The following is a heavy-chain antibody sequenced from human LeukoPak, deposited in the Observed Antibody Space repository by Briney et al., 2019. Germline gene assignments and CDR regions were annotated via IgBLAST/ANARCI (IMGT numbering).Heavy chain of an antibody. J-gene: IGHJ4*02. Sequence: GESLKISCKGSGYSFTSYWIGWVRQMPGKGLEWMGIIYPGDSDTRYSPSFQGHVTISADKSISTAYLQWSSLKASDTAMYYCARAPYYYDTSGYYFGYWGQGTLVTVSS. D-gene: IGHD3-22*01. CDR2: IYPGDSDT. CDR1: GYSFTSYW. V-gene: IGHV5-51*01. CDR3: ARAPYYYDTSGYYFGY.